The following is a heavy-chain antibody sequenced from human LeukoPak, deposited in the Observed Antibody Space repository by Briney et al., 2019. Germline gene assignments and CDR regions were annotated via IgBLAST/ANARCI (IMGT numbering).Heavy chain of an antibody. Sequence: SESLSLTCTVSGGSISSSSYYWGWIRQPPGKGLEWIGSIYYSGSTYYNPSLKSRVTISVDTSKNQFSLKLSSVTAADTAVYYCARGRRRLGLIAAAGTGAFDIWGQGTMVTVSS. J-gene: IGHJ3*02. D-gene: IGHD6-13*01. CDR1: GGSISSSSYY. V-gene: IGHV4-39*07. CDR2: IYYSGST. CDR3: ARGRRRLGLIAAAGTGAFDI.